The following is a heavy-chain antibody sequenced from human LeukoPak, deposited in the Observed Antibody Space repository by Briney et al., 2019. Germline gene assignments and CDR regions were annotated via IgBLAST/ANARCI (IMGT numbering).Heavy chain of an antibody. V-gene: IGHV4-59*08. Sequence: SETLSLTCTVSGGSISSYYWSWIRQPPGKGLEWIGYIYYSGSTNYNPSLKSRVTISVDTSKNQFSLSLSSVTAADTAVYYCARYDSGYYYYWGQGTLVTVSS. CDR2: IYYSGST. CDR1: GGSISSYY. J-gene: IGHJ4*02. D-gene: IGHD3-22*01. CDR3: ARYDSGYYYY.